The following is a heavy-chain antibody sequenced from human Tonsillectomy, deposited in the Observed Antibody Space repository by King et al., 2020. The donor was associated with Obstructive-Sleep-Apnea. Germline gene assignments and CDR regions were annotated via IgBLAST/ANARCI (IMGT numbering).Heavy chain of an antibody. CDR2: VSYDGTNT. CDR3: AREHSSGWFLWDY. V-gene: IGHV3-30*04. Sequence: VQLVESGGGVVQPGRSLRLSCAASGFTFTTYALHWVRQAPGKGLEWVAVVSYDGTNTYYADSVRSRFTISRDISKRTLDLEMNSLRIEDTALYFCAREHSSGWFLWDYWGQGILVTVSS. D-gene: IGHD6-19*01. J-gene: IGHJ4*02. CDR1: GFTFTTYA.